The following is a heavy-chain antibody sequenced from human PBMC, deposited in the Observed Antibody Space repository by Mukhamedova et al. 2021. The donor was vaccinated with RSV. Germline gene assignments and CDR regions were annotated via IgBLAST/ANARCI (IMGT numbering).Heavy chain of an antibody. V-gene: IGHV5-51*01. J-gene: IGHJ4*02. CDR3: ARRAGISGRWHFDY. D-gene: IGHD1-1*01. Sequence: RYSPSIQGQVTISADKSISTAYLQWSSLKASDTAMYYCARRAGISGRWHFDYWGQGTLVTVSS.